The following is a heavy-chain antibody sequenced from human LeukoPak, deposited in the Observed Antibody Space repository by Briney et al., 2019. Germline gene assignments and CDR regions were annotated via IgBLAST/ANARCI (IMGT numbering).Heavy chain of an antibody. V-gene: IGHV3-23*01. D-gene: IGHD6-19*01. CDR3: AKGAVAGFLDWFDP. Sequence: GGSLRLSCAASGFTVSSNYMSWVRQAPGKGLEWVSAISGSGGSTYYADSVKGRFTISRDNSKNTLYLQMNSLRAEDTAVYYCAKGAVAGFLDWFDPWGQGTLVTVSS. J-gene: IGHJ5*02. CDR1: GFTVSSNY. CDR2: ISGSGGST.